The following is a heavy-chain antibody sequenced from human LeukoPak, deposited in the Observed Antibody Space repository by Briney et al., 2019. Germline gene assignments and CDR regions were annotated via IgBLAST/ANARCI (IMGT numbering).Heavy chain of an antibody. J-gene: IGHJ4*02. D-gene: IGHD1-20*01. V-gene: IGHV1-24*01. Sequence: GASVRVSCKVSGYTLTELSMHWVRQAPGKGLEWMGGFDPEDGETIYAQKFQGRVTMTEDTSTDTAYMELSSLRSEDTAVYYCATGGITGTFAFDYWGQGTLVTVSS. CDR2: FDPEDGET. CDR1: GYTLTELS. CDR3: ATGGITGTFAFDY.